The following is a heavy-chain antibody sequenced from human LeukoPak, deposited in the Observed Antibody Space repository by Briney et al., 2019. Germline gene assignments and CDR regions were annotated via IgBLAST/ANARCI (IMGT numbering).Heavy chain of an antibody. J-gene: IGHJ4*02. D-gene: IGHD3-10*01. CDR1: GFTFEDYA. CDR2: ITWNSGNI. CDR3: GLLARGLIIGGD. Sequence: GGSLRLSCAASGFTFEDYAMHWVRQAPGKGLERVAGITWNSGNIAYADSVKGRFTISRDIAKKTLYLQMNSLRAEDTALYAKGLLARGLIIGGDWGQGTLVTVSS. V-gene: IGHV3-9*01.